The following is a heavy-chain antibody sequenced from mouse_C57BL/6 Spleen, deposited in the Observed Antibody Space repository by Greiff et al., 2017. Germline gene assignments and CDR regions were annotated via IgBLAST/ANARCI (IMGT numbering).Heavy chain of an antibody. CDR3: ARGFANLFAY. J-gene: IGHJ3*01. Sequence: DVMLVESGGGLVKPGGSLKLSCAASGFTFSDYGMHWVRQAPEKGLEWVAYISSGSSTIYYADTVKGRFTISRDNAKNTLFLQMTSLRSEDTAMYYCARGFANLFAYWGQGTLVTVSA. V-gene: IGHV5-17*01. CDR2: ISSGSSTI. D-gene: IGHD4-1*01. CDR1: GFTFSDYG.